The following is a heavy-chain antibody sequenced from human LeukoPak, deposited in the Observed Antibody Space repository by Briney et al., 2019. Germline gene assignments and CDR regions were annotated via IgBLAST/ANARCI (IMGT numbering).Heavy chain of an antibody. V-gene: IGHV3-23*01. CDR2: IRDSGGGT. J-gene: IGHJ4*02. CDR1: GLTLSNYG. D-gene: IGHD3/OR15-3a*01. Sequence: GGSLRLSCAVSGLTLSNYGMSWVRQAPGKGLEWVAGIRDSGGGTKYADSVKGRFTISRDNPKNTLYLQMNSLRVEDTAVYFCAKRGVVIRVILVGFHKEAYYFESWGQGALVTVSS. CDR3: AKRGVVIRVILVGFHKEAYYFES.